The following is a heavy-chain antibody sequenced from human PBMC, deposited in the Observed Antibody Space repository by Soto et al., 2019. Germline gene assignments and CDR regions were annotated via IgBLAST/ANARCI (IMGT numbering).Heavy chain of an antibody. J-gene: IGHJ4*02. CDR3: ARGKYRDAYNPLGY. V-gene: IGHV3-53*01. CDR1: GFTVSNYY. Sequence: GGSLSLSYAASGFTVSNYYMSWVRQAPGRGLQWVSVIYTAVPTYYADSVKGRFTISRDESKNTLYLQMDNLRAEDTATYYCARGKYRDAYNPLGYWGPGTLVTVSS. D-gene: IGHD6-6*01. CDR2: IYTAVPT.